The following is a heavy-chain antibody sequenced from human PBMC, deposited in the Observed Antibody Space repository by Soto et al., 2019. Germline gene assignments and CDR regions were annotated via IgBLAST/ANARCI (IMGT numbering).Heavy chain of an antibody. J-gene: IGHJ4*02. CDR3: ARVDYDFWSGHRHFDY. CDR1: GGSFSGYY. CDR2: INHSGST. D-gene: IGHD3-3*01. V-gene: IGHV4-34*01. Sequence: PSETLSLTCAVYGGSFSGYYWSWIRQPPGKGPEWIGEINHSGSTNYNPSLKSRVTISVDTSKNQFSLKLSSVTAADTAVYYCARVDYDFWSGHRHFDYWGQGTLVTVSS.